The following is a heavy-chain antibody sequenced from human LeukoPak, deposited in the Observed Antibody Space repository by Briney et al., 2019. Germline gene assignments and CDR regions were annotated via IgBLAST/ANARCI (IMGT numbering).Heavy chain of an antibody. CDR2: IYYSGST. Sequence: SETLSLTCTVSRGSISGYFWSWIRQPPGKGLEWIGYIYYSGSTNYNPSLKSRVTISVDTSKNQFSLKLSSVTAADTAVYYCARTIAVAGTGWFDPWGQGTLVTVSS. D-gene: IGHD6-19*01. V-gene: IGHV4-59*08. CDR3: ARTIAVAGTGWFDP. CDR1: RGSISGYF. J-gene: IGHJ5*02.